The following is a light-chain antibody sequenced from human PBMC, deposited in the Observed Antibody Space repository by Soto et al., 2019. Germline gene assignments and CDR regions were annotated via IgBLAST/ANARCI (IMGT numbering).Light chain of an antibody. CDR2: GAS. Sequence: EIVLTQSPATLSLSPGERATLCCRASQSVSSYLAWCQQKPGQAPRLLIYGASNRATGIPDRFSGSGSGTDFTLTISRLEPEDFAVYYCQQYGSSGTFGQGTKVDIK. V-gene: IGKV3-20*01. CDR1: QSVSSY. J-gene: IGKJ1*01. CDR3: QQYGSSGT.